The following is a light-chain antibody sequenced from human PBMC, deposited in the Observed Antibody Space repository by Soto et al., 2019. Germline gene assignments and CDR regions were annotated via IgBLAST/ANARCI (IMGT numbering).Light chain of an antibody. Sequence: DIQMTQSPXXLSASVXXXXXXTCRAGQNXXXXVNWYQQKPGKAPRLLIYATANLQSGVTSRISGSGSGTEFTLTISSLQPEDFATYFCQQSYSAQYTFGQGTKLEIK. V-gene: IGKV1-39*01. CDR3: QQSYSAQYT. CDR1: QNXXXX. CDR2: ATA. J-gene: IGKJ2*01.